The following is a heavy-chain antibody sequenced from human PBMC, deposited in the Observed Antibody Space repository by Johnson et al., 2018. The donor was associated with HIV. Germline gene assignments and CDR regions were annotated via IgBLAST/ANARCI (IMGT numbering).Heavy chain of an antibody. Sequence: VQLVESGGGVVQPGRSLRLSCAASGFTFSSYAMHWVRQAPGKGLEWVAVISYDGSNKYYADSVKGRFTISRDNSKNTLYLQLNSLRAEDTAIYYCAKFSTWGSGYYAFDIWGQGTIVTVSS. V-gene: IGHV3-30*04. D-gene: IGHD3-22*01. CDR3: AKFSTWGSGYYAFDI. CDR2: ISYDGSNK. CDR1: GFTFSSYA. J-gene: IGHJ3*02.